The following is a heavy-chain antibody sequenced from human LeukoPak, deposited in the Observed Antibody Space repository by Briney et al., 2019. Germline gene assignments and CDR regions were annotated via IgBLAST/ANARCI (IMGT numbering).Heavy chain of an antibody. CDR2: INSDGTST. CDR1: GFTFNSYW. J-gene: IGHJ4*02. V-gene: IGHV3-74*01. CDR3: ARGRLVYGYSTENCDY. D-gene: IGHD3-3*01. Sequence: RSGGSLRLSCAASGFTFNSYWMHWVRQAPGKGLVWVSRINSDGTSTGYADSVKGRFSISRDNAKNTLYLQMSSLRAADTAVYYCARGRLVYGYSTENCDYWGQGTLVTVSS.